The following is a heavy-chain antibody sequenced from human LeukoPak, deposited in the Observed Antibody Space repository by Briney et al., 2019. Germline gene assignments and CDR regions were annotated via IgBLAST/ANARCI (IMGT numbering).Heavy chain of an antibody. CDR2: ISAYNGNT. CDR3: ARDGGGLCSSTSCYTNWFDP. CDR1: GYTFTSYG. V-gene: IGHV1-18*01. Sequence: GASVKVSCKASGYTFTSYGISWVRHAPGQGLEWMGWISAYNGNTNYAQKLQGRVTMTTDTSTSTAYMELRSLRSDDTAVYYCARDGGGLCSSTSCYTNWFDPWGQGTLVTVSS. J-gene: IGHJ5*02. D-gene: IGHD2-2*02.